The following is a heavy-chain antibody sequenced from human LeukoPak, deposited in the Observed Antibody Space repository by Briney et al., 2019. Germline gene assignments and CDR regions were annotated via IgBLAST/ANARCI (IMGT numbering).Heavy chain of an antibody. CDR3: ASREVAGTRPVDY. D-gene: IGHD6-19*01. CDR1: GLTFSSYA. J-gene: IGHJ4*02. CDR2: ISYDGSNK. Sequence: PGGSLRLSCAASGLTFSSYAMHWVRHAPGKGLEWVAFISYDGSNKYYADSVKGRFTISRDNSKNTLYLQMNSLRAEDTAVYYCASREVAGTRPVDYWGQGTLVTVSS. V-gene: IGHV3-30-3*01.